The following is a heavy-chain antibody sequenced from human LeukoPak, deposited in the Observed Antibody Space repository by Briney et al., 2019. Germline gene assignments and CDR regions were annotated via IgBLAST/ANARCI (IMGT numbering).Heavy chain of an antibody. Sequence: ASVKVSCKASGYTFTGYYMHWVRQAPGQGLEWMGWINPNSGGTNYAQKFQGRVTMTRDTSISTAYMALSRLRSDDTAVYYCAVSGSYYHWFDPWGQGTLVTVSS. D-gene: IGHD1-26*01. CDR3: AVSGSYYHWFDP. CDR2: INPNSGGT. CDR1: GYTFTGYY. J-gene: IGHJ5*02. V-gene: IGHV1-2*02.